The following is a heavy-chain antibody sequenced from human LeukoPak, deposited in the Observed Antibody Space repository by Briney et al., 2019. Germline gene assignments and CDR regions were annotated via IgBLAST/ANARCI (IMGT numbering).Heavy chain of an antibody. CDR1: GFTFSYYS. J-gene: IGHJ6*02. CDR2: ISSSSSTI. Sequence: GGSLRLSCAASGFTFSYYSMNWVRQAPGKGLEWVSYISSSSSTIYYADSVKGRFTISRDNAKNSLYLQMNSLRDEDTAVYYCASLVDVYYYGMDVWGQGTTVTVSS. CDR3: ASLVDVYYYGMDV. V-gene: IGHV3-48*02.